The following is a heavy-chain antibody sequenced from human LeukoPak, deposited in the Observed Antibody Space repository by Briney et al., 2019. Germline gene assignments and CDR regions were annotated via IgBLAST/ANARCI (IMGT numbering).Heavy chain of an antibody. CDR3: AKDGSLYYDSSEWGAQH. V-gene: IGHV3-23*01. Sequence: PGGSLRLSCAASGFPFRSYAMSWVRQAPGKGLEWVSGISRSGGSSYYADSVKGRFTISRDNSKDTLYLKMTSLRAEDTAVYYCAKDGSLYYDSSEWGAQHWGQGTLVTVSS. CDR1: GFPFRSYA. CDR2: ISRSGGSS. D-gene: IGHD3-22*01. J-gene: IGHJ1*01.